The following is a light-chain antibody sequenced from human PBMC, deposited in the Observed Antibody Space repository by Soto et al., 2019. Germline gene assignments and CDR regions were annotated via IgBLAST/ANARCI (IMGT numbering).Light chain of an antibody. CDR2: DVS. CDR3: SSYTSSSTLEV. V-gene: IGLV2-14*01. CDR1: SSDVGCYNY. Sequence: QSALAQPASVSGSPGQSITISCTGTSSDVGCYNYVSWYQQHPGKAPKLMIYDVSNRPSGVSNRFSGSKSGNTASLTISGLQAEDEADYHCSSYTSSSTLEVFGGGTKVTVL. J-gene: IGLJ2*01.